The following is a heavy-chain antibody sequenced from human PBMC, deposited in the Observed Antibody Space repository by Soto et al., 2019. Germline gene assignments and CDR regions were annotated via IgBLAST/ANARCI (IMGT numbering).Heavy chain of an antibody. CDR1: GYSFTRYG. CDR3: ARMGDVPYYYYGLDV. CDR2: ISGYNANT. Sequence: QVQLVQSGAEVKKPGASMNVSCKASGYSFTRYGISWVRQAPGQGLEWMGWISGYNANTNYPENLQGRVTMTTDTSTSTAYMEVRNLISDDTAVYYCARMGDVPYYYYGLDVWGQGTTVTVSS. J-gene: IGHJ6*02. D-gene: IGHD3-16*01. V-gene: IGHV1-18*01.